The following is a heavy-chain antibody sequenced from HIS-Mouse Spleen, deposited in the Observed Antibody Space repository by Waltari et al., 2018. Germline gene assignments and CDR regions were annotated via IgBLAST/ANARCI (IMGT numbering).Heavy chain of an antibody. CDR1: GGPLSSSSYY. CDR3: AREIPYSSSWYDWYFDL. CDR2: IYYSEST. V-gene: IGHV4-39*07. D-gene: IGHD6-13*01. Sequence: QLQLQESGPGLVKPSETLSLTCTVPGGPLSSSSYYRGWIRQPPGKGLEWIGSIYYSESTYYNPSLKSRVTISVDTSKNQFSLKLSSVTAADTAVYYCAREIPYSSSWYDWYFDLWGRGTLVTVAS. J-gene: IGHJ2*01.